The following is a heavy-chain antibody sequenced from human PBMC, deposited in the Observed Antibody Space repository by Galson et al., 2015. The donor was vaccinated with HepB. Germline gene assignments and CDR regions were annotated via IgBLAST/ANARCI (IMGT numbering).Heavy chain of an antibody. Sequence: SLRLSCAASGFTFSSSWMHWVCQAPEKGLEWVADIKCDGSEKYYVDSVKGRLTISRDNAKNSLYLQVNSLRAEDMTVALDPLVGAPDYWGQGTLVTVSS. CDR1: GFTFSSSW. D-gene: IGHD1-26*01. J-gene: IGHJ4*02. CDR2: IKCDGSEK. V-gene: IGHV3-52*01. CDR3: PLVGAPDY.